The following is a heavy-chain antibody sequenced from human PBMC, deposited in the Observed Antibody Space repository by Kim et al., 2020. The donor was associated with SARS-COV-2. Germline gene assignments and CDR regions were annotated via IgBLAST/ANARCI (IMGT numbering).Heavy chain of an antibody. J-gene: IGHJ6*03. CDR3: AKCSSTSCYRGFGYMDV. CDR1: GYSFTSYW. V-gene: IGHV5-51*01. Sequence: GESLKISCKGSGYSFTSYWIGWVRQMPGKGLEWMGIIYPGDSDTRYSPSFQGQVTISADKSISTAYLQWSSLKASNTAMYYCAKCSSTSCYRGFGYMDVWGKGTTVTVSS. CDR2: IYPGDSDT. D-gene: IGHD2-2*02.